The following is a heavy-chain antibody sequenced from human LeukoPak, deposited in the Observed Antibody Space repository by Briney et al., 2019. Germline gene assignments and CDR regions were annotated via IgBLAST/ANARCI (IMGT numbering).Heavy chain of an antibody. J-gene: IGHJ4*02. CDR2: ISGSGGST. V-gene: IGHV3-23*01. CDR1: GFTFSSYA. Sequence: GGSLRLSCAASGFTFSSYAMSWVRQAPGKGLEWVSAISGSGGSTYYADSVKGRFTISRDNSKNTLYLQMNSLRAEDTAVYYCAKDFSYSGSYVAYFDYWGQGTLVTVSS. D-gene: IGHD1-26*01. CDR3: AKDFSYSGSYVAYFDY.